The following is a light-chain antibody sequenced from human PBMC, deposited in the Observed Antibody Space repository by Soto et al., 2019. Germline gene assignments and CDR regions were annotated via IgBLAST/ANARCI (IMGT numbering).Light chain of an antibody. V-gene: IGLV2-14*01. CDR1: SRDVGAYNY. CDR2: EVR. J-gene: IGLJ1*01. CDR3: SAYTTSNTLV. Sequence: QSVLTQPASVSGSPGQSITISCTGTSRDVGAYNYVSWYQQNAGKAPKLMIYEVRNRPSGVSNRFSGSKSGNTASLTISGLQAEDEADYYCSAYTTSNTLVFGTGTKLTVL.